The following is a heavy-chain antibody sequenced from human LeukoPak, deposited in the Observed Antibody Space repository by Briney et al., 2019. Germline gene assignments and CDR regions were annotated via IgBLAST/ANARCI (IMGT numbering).Heavy chain of an antibody. D-gene: IGHD6-6*01. CDR3: ARRVRIAARPFDY. V-gene: IGHV4-39*01. J-gene: IGHJ4*02. Sequence: PSETLSLTCTVSGGSISSSSYYWGWIRQPPGKGLEWIGSIYYSGSTYYNPSLKSRVTISVDTSKNQFSLKLSSVTAADTAVYYCARRVRIAARPFDYWGQGTLVTVSS. CDR1: GGSISSSSYY. CDR2: IYYSGST.